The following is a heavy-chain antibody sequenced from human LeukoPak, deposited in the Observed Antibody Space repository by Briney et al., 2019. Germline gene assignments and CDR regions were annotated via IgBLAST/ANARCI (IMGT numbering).Heavy chain of an antibody. CDR1: GYTFTGYY. CDR2: INPNSGGT. CDR3: ARLSIAAAGTLGDY. J-gene: IGHJ4*02. Sequence: ASVKVSCKASGYTFTGYYMHWVRQAPGQGLERMGWINPNSGGTNYAQKFQGRVTMTRDTSISTAYMELSRLRSDDTAVYYCARLSIAAAGTLGDYWGQGTLVTVSS. V-gene: IGHV1-2*02. D-gene: IGHD6-13*01.